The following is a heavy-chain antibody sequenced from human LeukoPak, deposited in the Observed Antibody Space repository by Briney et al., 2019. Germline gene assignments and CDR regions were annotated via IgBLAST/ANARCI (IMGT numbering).Heavy chain of an antibody. CDR1: GFTFSSYA. D-gene: IGHD2-21*01. CDR2: ISNDGSKK. V-gene: IGHV3-30*04. Sequence: PGRSLGLSCAASGFTFSSYAMHWVRQAPGKGLEWVAVISNDGSKKQYADSVKGRFTISRDNSKNTLYLQMNSLRAEDTDVYYCARDLAYCGGECYSGDAFAIWGQGTMVTVSS. CDR3: ARDLAYCGGECYSGDAFAI. J-gene: IGHJ3*02.